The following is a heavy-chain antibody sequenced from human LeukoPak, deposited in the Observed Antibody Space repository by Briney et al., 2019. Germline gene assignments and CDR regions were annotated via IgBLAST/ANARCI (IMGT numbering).Heavy chain of an antibody. CDR1: GSTFSSYA. D-gene: IGHD1-7*01. CDR3: ARSRITGTTAAVDY. Sequence: SVKVSCKASGSTFSSYAISWVRQAPGQGLEWMGRIIPILGIANYAQKFQGRVTITADKSTSSAYMELSSLRSEDTAVYYCARSRITGTTAAVDYWGQGTLVTVSS. J-gene: IGHJ4*02. V-gene: IGHV1-69*04. CDR2: IIPILGIA.